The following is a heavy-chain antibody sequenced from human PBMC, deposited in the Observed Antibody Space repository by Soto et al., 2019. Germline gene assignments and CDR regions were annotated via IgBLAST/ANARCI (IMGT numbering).Heavy chain of an antibody. D-gene: IGHD3-22*01. Sequence: PWGSLRLSCAASGFTFSSYGMHWVRQAPGKWLEWVAVISYDGSNKYYADSVKGRFTISRDNSKNTLYLQMNSLRAEDTAVYYCAKGGYYYDSSGLHWGQGTLVTVSS. V-gene: IGHV3-30*18. CDR2: ISYDGSNK. CDR3: AKGGYYYDSSGLH. CDR1: GFTFSSYG. J-gene: IGHJ1*01.